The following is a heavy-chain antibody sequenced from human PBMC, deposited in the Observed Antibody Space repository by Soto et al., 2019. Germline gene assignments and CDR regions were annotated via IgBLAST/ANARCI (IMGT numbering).Heavy chain of an antibody. J-gene: IGHJ6*02. CDR2: SNHSGST. D-gene: IGHD3-10*01. V-gene: IGHV4-34*01. Sequence: SETLSLTCAVYCGSFRGYYWSWIRQPPGKGLEWIGESNHSGSTNYNPSLKSRVTISVDTSKNQFSLKLSSVTAADTAVYYCARTMVRGRYYYYGMDVWGQGTTVT. CDR3: ARTMVRGRYYYYGMDV. CDR1: CGSFRGYY.